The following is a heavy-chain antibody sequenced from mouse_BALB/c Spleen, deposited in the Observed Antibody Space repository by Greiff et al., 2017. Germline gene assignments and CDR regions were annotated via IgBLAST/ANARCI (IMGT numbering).Heavy chain of an antibody. Sequence: EVQLQQSGPELVKPGASVKMSCKASGYTFTSYVMHWVKQKPGQGLEWIGYINPYNDGTKYNEKFKGKATLTSDKSSSTAYMELSSLTSEDSAVYYCARPLLYYYDYDGYAMDYWGQGTSVTVSS. CDR1: GYTFTSYV. CDR3: ARPLLYYYDYDGYAMDY. J-gene: IGHJ4*01. V-gene: IGHV1-14*01. D-gene: IGHD2-4*01. CDR2: INPYNDGT.